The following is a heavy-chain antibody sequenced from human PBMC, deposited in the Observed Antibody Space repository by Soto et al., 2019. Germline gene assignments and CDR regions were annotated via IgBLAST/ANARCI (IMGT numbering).Heavy chain of an antibody. D-gene: IGHD6-19*01. CDR2: IKSKTDGGTT. J-gene: IGHJ4*01. CDR3: TTDTVAGTRY. CDR1: DFTFSNAW. Sequence: RGSLVLSCASPDFTFSNAWMSWVRQAPGKGLEWVGRIKSKTDGGTTDYAAPVKGRFTISRDDSKNTLYLQMNSVKAEDTPVYYCTTDTVAGTRYWGHGTLVTVSS. V-gene: IGHV3-15*01.